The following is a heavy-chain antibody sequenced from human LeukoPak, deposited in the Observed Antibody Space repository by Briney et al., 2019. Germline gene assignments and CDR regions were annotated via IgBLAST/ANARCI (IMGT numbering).Heavy chain of an antibody. D-gene: IGHD3-3*01. CDR3: ARGGPRFLGRRCWFDP. CDR1: GGSFSGYY. J-gene: IGHJ5*02. CDR2: INHSGST. V-gene: IGHV4-34*01. Sequence: SETLSLTCAVYGGSFSGYYWSRIRQPPGKGLEWIGEINHSGSTNYNPSLKSRVTISVDTSKNQFSLKLSSVTAADTAVYYCARGGPRFLGRRCWFDPWGQGTLVTVSS.